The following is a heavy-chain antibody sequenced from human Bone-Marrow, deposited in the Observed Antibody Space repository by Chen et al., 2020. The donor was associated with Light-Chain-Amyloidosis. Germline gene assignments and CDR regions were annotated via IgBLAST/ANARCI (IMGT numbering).Heavy chain of an antibody. Sequence: QVQLQESGPGLVRPSQTLSLTCTVSGVSISSAGYYWSWIRQHPGKGLEWIGHIFYSGSTYANPSLKSRVAISVDTSKNQFSLKVSSVTAAGTAVYYCARADASYYYYGMDVWGQGTTVTVSS. CDR2: IFYSGST. CDR1: GVSISSAGYY. CDR3: ARADASYYYYGMDV. J-gene: IGHJ6*02. V-gene: IGHV4-31*03.